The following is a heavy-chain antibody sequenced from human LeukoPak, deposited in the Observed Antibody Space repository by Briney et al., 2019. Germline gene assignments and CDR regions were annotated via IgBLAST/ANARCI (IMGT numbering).Heavy chain of an antibody. CDR2: MNPNSGNT. J-gene: IGHJ6*03. D-gene: IGHD2-15*01. CDR1: GYTFTSYD. CDR3: ARGKSCRHCSGGSCYVDYYYMDV. V-gene: IGHV1-8*01. Sequence: ASVKVSCKASGYTFTSYDINWVRQATGQGLEWMGWMNPNSGNTGYAQKFQGRVTMTRNTSISTAYMELSSLRSEDTAVYYCARGKSCRHCSGGSCYVDYYYMDVWGKGTTVTVSS.